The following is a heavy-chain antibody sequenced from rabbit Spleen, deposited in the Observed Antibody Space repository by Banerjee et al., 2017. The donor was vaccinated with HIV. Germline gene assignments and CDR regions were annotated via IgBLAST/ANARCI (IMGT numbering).Heavy chain of an antibody. CDR2: IDSGSSGFT. Sequence: QSLEESGGDLVKPGASLTLTCTASGVSFSISSYMCWVRQAPGKGLEWIACIDSGSSGFTYYATWAKGRFTCSKTSSTTVTLQMTRLTAADTATYFCARDLVAVIGWNFNLWGPGTLVTVS. D-gene: IGHD1-1*01. CDR1: GVSFSISSY. V-gene: IGHV1S40*01. J-gene: IGHJ4*01. CDR3: ARDLVAVIGWNFNL.